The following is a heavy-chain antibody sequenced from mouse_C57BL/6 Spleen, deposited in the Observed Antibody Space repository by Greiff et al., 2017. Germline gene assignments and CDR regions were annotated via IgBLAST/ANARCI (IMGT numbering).Heavy chain of an antibody. J-gene: IGHJ4*01. CDR1: GYAFSSYW. CDR2: IDPGDGDT. CDR3: AKLLRDAMDY. V-gene: IGHV1-82*01. D-gene: IGHD1-1*01. Sequence: VKLQQSGPELVKPGASVKISCKASGYAFSSYWMNWVQQSPGKGLEWIGRIDPGDGDTNYNGKFKGKATLTADKSSSTSYLQLSSLTSEDSAIYFCAKLLRDAMDYWGQGTSVTVSS.